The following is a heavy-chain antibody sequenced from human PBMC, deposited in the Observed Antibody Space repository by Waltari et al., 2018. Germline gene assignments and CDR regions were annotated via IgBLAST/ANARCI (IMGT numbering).Heavy chain of an antibody. D-gene: IGHD3-9*01. Sequence: VQLVQSGAEVKKPGASVKVSCKASGYTFTSYGISWVRQAPGQGLEWMGWISAYNGNTNYAQKLQGRVTMTTDTSTSTAYMELRSLRSDDTAVYYCARSYDILTGYEIPYYYYGMDVWGQGTTVTVSS. CDR3: ARSYDILTGYEIPYYYYGMDV. J-gene: IGHJ6*02. V-gene: IGHV1-18*01. CDR1: GYTFTSYG. CDR2: ISAYNGNT.